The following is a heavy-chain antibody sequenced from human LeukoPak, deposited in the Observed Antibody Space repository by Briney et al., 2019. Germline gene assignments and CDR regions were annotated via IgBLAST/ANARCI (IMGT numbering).Heavy chain of an antibody. CDR2: ISYDGSNK. CDR1: GFTFSSYV. J-gene: IGHJ4*02. V-gene: IGHV3-30*04. CDR3: ARSRPITVTFDY. D-gene: IGHD4-17*01. Sequence: GRSLRLSCAASGFTFSSYVMHWVRQAPGKGLEWVAVISYDGSNKYYADSVKGRFTISRDNSKNTLYLQMNSLRAEDTAVYYCARSRPITVTFDYWGQGTLVTVSS.